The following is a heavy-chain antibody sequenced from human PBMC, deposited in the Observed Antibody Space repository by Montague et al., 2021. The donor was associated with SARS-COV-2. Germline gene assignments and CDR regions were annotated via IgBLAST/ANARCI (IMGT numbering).Heavy chain of an antibody. CDR3: ASGRMVPYSSSWTTLYYYGMDV. J-gene: IGHJ6*02. V-gene: IGHV6-1*01. D-gene: IGHD6-13*01. CDR2: TYYRSKWYN. CDR1: GDSVSRNSAA. Sequence: CAISGDSVSRNSAAWNWIRQSPSRGLEWLGRTYYRSKWYNDYAVSVKSRITINPDTSKNQFSLQLNSVTPEDTAVYYCASGRMVPYSSSWTTLYYYGMDVWGQGTTVTVSS.